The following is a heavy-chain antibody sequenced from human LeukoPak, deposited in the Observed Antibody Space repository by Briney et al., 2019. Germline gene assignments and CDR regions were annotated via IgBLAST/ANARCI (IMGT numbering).Heavy chain of an antibody. CDR2: ISSSSN. J-gene: IGHJ4*02. CDR3: GRVEGGYSVDY. Sequence: GGSLRLSCAASGFTFGSYTMNWVRQAPGKGLEWVSSISSSSNYYADSVKGRFTISRDNAKNSVYLQMNSLRAEDTAVYYCGRVEGGYSVDYWGQGTLVTVSS. D-gene: IGHD6-13*01. V-gene: IGHV3-21*01. CDR1: GFTFGSYT.